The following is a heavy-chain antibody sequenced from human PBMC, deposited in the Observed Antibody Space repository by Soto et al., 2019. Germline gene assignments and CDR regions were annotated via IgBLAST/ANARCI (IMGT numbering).Heavy chain of an antibody. D-gene: IGHD2-15*01. CDR1: GGSISSYY. CDR2: IYYSGSK. V-gene: IGHV4-59*01. Sequence: QVQLQESGPGLVKPSETLSLTCTVSGGSISSYYWSWIRQPPGKGLEYIGYIYYSGSKNYNPSLRSRVTISADTSEKQFSLKLSSVTAADTAVYYCASTIVVVVAATGHDAFDIWGQGTMVTVSS. CDR3: ASTIVVVVAATGHDAFDI. J-gene: IGHJ3*02.